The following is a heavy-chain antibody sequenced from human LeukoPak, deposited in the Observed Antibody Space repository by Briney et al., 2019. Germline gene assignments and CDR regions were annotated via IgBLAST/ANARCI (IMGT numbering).Heavy chain of an antibody. V-gene: IGHV1-18*01. CDR2: IGTHNGNT. CDR3: AKRRGDCSGGQGCRDY. CDR1: GYTLTNYG. D-gene: IGHD2-15*01. J-gene: IGHJ4*02. Sequence: ASVKVSCKASGYTLTNYGISWVRQAPGHGLEWMGWIGTHNGNTNYAHNLHGRVTMTTDTSTSTAYMELRNLRSDDTAVYYCAKRRGDCSGGQGCRDYWGQGTLVTVSS.